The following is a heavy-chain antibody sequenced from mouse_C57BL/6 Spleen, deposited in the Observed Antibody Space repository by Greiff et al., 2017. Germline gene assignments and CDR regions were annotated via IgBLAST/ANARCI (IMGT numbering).Heavy chain of an antibody. J-gene: IGHJ3*01. Sequence: VQLQQSGPELVKPGASVKISCKASGYSFTSYYIHWVKQRPGQGLEWIGWIYPGSGNTKYNEKFKGKATLTADTSSSTAYMQLSSLTSEDSAVYYCARDGYDSWFAYWGQGTLVTVSA. D-gene: IGHD2-2*01. CDR1: GYSFTSYY. V-gene: IGHV1-66*01. CDR2: IYPGSGNT. CDR3: ARDGYDSWFAY.